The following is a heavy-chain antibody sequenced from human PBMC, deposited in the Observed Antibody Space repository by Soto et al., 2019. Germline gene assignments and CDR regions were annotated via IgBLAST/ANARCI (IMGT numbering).Heavy chain of an antibody. Sequence: GGSLRLSCVGSGFILSNNGMHWVRQTPGKGLEWVAFMSYDGSDTIYADSVKGRFTISRDNSKNTLFLHMSDMSAEDTAMYYCTIVPVADEAFDHWGQGTMVTVSS. CDR2: MSYDGSDT. D-gene: IGHD2-8*02. CDR1: GFILSNNG. J-gene: IGHJ4*02. CDR3: TIVPVADEAFDH. V-gene: IGHV3-33*08.